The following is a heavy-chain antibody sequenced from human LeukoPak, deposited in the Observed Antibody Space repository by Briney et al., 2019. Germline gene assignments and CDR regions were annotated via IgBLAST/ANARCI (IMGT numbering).Heavy chain of an antibody. Sequence: ASVKDSCKASRYTFTSYGISWVRQAPGQGLEWMGWISAYNGNTNYAQKLQGIVTMTTDTSTSTAYMELRSLRSDDTAVYYCARGRRYYDFWSGPVFDYWGQGTLVTVSS. CDR3: ARGRRYYDFWSGPVFDY. CDR2: ISAYNGNT. J-gene: IGHJ4*02. V-gene: IGHV1-18*01. D-gene: IGHD3-3*01. CDR1: RYTFTSYG.